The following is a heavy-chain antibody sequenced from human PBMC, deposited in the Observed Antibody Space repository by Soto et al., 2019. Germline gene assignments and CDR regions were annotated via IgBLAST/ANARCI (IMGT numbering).Heavy chain of an antibody. D-gene: IGHD2-2*01. CDR2: IYYSGST. Sequence: QVQLQESGPGLVKPSETLSLTCTVSGGSISSYYWSWIRQPPGKGLEWIGYIYYSGSTNYNPSLKSRVTISVDTSKNQFSLKLSSVTAADTAVYYCARLSLGCSSTSCLSDYYYYMDVWGKGTTVTVSS. CDR1: GGSISSYY. V-gene: IGHV4-59*08. CDR3: ARLSLGCSSTSCLSDYYYYMDV. J-gene: IGHJ6*03.